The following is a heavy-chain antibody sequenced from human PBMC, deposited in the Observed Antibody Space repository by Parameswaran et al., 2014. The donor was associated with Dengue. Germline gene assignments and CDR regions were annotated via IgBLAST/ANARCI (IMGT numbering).Heavy chain of an antibody. V-gene: IGHV4-39*01. D-gene: IGHD2-2*01. Sequence: WIRQPPGKGLEWIGSIYYSGSTYYNPSLKSRVTISVDTSRNQFSLKLSSVTAADTAVYYCARYYCSSTSCSPSYFYYGMDVWGQGTTVTVSS. J-gene: IGHJ6*02. CDR2: IYYSGST. CDR3: ARYYCSSTSCSPSYFYYGMDV.